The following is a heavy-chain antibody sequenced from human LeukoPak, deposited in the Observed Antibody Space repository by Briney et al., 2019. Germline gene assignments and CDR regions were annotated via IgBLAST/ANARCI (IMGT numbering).Heavy chain of an antibody. D-gene: IGHD3-9*01. V-gene: IGHV1-18*01. J-gene: IGHJ5*02. Sequence: GASVKVSCKASGYTFTNYGISWVRLAPGQGLEWMGWISTYNGNINYAQKLQGRVTMTTDTSTTTAYMELRSLKSDDTAVYYCARSYFDWDVRFDPWGQGTLVTVSS. CDR1: GYTFTNYG. CDR2: ISTYNGNI. CDR3: ARSYFDWDVRFDP.